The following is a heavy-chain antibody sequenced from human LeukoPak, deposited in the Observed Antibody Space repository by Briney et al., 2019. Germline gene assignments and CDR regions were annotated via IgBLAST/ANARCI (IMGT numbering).Heavy chain of an antibody. D-gene: IGHD5-24*01. Sequence: SETLSLTCTVSGGSISSGSYYWSWIRQPAGKGLEWIGRIYTSGSTNYNPSLKSRVTMSVDTSKNQFSLKLSSVTAADTAVYYCARFDGYNRPFDYWGQGTLVTVSS. CDR3: ARFDGYNRPFDY. CDR1: GGSISSGSYY. CDR2: IYTSGST. J-gene: IGHJ4*02. V-gene: IGHV4-61*02.